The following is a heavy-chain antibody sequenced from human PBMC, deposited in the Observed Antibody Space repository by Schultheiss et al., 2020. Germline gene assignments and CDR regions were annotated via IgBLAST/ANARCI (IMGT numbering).Heavy chain of an antibody. V-gene: IGHV2-5*01. Sequence: SGPTLVKPTQTLTLTCTFSGFSLATTGVGVGWIRQPPGKALEWLAHIFSNDEKSYSPSLKSRLTITKDTSKNQVVLTMTNMDPVDTATYYCAHRHSRYSSGWYYFDYWGQGTLVTV. D-gene: IGHD6-19*01. CDR1: GFSLATTGVG. J-gene: IGHJ4*02. CDR3: AHRHSRYSSGWYYFDY. CDR2: IFSNDEK.